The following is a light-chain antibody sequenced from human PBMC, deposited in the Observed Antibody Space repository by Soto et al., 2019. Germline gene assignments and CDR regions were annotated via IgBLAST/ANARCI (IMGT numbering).Light chain of an antibody. Sequence: EIVMTQSPATLSVSPGERATLSCRASQSVSSNLAWYQQKPGQAPRLLIYDASNRATGIPARSIGSGSGTDFTLTISSLEPEDFAVYYCQQRSNWPITFGQGTRLEIK. CDR3: QQRSNWPIT. CDR1: QSVSSN. CDR2: DAS. J-gene: IGKJ5*01. V-gene: IGKV3-11*01.